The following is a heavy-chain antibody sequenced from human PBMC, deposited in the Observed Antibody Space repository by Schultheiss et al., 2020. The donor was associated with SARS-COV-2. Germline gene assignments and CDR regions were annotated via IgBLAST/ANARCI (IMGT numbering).Heavy chain of an antibody. Sequence: SETLSLTCTVSGGSISSGGYYWSWIRQPAGKGLEWIGRIYTSGSTYYNPSLKSRVTISVDTSKNQFSLQLNSVTPEDTAVYYCARVGGYSYGSVWWFDPWGQGTLVTVSS. CDR1: GGSISSGGYY. D-gene: IGHD5-18*01. V-gene: IGHV4-61*02. CDR3: ARVGGYSYGSVWWFDP. CDR2: IYTSGST. J-gene: IGHJ5*02.